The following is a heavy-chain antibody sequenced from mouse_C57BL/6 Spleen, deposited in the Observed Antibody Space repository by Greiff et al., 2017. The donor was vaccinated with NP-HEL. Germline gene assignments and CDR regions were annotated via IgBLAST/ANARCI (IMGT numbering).Heavy chain of an antibody. CDR3: ARNDYDGFAY. CDR2: IYPGDGDT. Sequence: QVQLQQSGAELVKPGASVKISCKASGYAFSSYWMNWVKQRPGQGLEWIGQIYPGDGDTTYNGKFKGKATLTADKSSSTAYMQLSSLTSEDSAVYFCARNDYDGFAYWGQGTLVTVSA. D-gene: IGHD2-4*01. J-gene: IGHJ3*01. CDR1: GYAFSSYW. V-gene: IGHV1-80*01.